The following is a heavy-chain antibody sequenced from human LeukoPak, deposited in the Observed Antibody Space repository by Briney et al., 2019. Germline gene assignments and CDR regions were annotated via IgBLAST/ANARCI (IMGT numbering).Heavy chain of an antibody. CDR3: ARVVLGHYYYYMDV. Sequence: GRSLRLSCAASGFTVSSNYMSWVRQAPGKGLEWVSVIYSGGSTYYADSVKGRFTISRDNAKNTLYLQMNSLRAEDTAVYYCARVVLGHYYYYMDVWGKGTTVTVSS. CDR1: GFTVSSNY. D-gene: IGHD7-27*01. V-gene: IGHV3-66*01. J-gene: IGHJ6*03. CDR2: IYSGGST.